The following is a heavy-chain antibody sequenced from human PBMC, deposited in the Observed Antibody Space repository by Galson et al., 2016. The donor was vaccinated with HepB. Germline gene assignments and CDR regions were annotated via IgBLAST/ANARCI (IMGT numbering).Heavy chain of an antibody. D-gene: IGHD6-19*01. CDR3: ARMFPLYSSGWYVRGDGWFDA. CDR1: GFTFSRSS. J-gene: IGHJ5*02. Sequence: SLRLSCAASGFTFSRSSMHWVCQAPGKGLEWVSYISGDGRTINYADSVKGRFTISRDNAKNSLYLHMNSLTGEDMAVYYCARMFPLYSSGWYVRGDGWFDAWGQGILVTVSS. CDR2: ISGDGRTI. V-gene: IGHV3-48*03.